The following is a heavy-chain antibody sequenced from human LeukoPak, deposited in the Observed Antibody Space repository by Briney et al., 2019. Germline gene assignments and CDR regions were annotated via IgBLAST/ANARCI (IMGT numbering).Heavy chain of an antibody. V-gene: IGHV4-34*01. CDR1: GFTFSSYW. D-gene: IGHD5-18*01. J-gene: IGHJ4*02. Sequence: GSLRLSCAASGFTFSSYWMSWVRQAPGKGLEWIGEINHSGSTNYNPSLKSRVTISVDTSKNQFSLKLSSVTAADTAVYYCASGYSYGSGYWGQGTLVTVSS. CDR2: INHSGST. CDR3: ASGYSYGSGY.